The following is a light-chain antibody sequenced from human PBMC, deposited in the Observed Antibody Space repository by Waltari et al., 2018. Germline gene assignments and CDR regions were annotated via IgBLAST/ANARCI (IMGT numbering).Light chain of an antibody. CDR2: DAS. CDR3: QQRVHWPMYT. CDR1: QSVSNY. V-gene: IGKV3-11*01. J-gene: IGKJ2*01. Sequence: EIVLTQSPPTLSLSPGERATLSCRASQSVSNYLAWYQQRPGQAPRVLIYDASSRATGIPTRFSGSGSGTDFTLTISSLQPEDSAVYYCQQRVHWPMYTFGQGIKLEIK.